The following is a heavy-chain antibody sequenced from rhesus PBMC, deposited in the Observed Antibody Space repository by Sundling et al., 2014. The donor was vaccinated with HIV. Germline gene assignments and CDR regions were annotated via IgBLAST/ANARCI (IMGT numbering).Heavy chain of an antibody. CDR2: INSGGGTI. V-gene: IGHV3S42*01. CDR1: GFTFSSYG. Sequence: EVQLVETGGALVQPGGSLKLSCAASGFTFSSYGMSWVRQALGKGLEWVSAINSGGGTIYYADSVKGRFTISRDNSKNTLSLQMNSLRAEDTAVYYCAKYSGSYYFYGLDSWGQGVVVTVSS. CDR3: AKYSGSYYFYGLDS. D-gene: IGHD3-16*01. J-gene: IGHJ6*01.